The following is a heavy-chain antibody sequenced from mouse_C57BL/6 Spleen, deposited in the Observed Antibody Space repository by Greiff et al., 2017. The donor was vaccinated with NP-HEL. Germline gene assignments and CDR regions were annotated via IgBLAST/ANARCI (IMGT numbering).Heavy chain of an antibody. CDR1: GYTFTDYY. Sequence: EVQLQQSGPELVKPGASVKISCKASGYTFTDYYMNWVKQSHGKSLEWIGDINPNNGGTSYNQKFKGKATLTVDKSSSTAYMELRSLTSEDSAVYYCARWVLHRGDYWGQGTSVTVSS. CDR2: INPNNGGT. D-gene: IGHD2-14*01. J-gene: IGHJ4*01. V-gene: IGHV1-26*01. CDR3: ARWVLHRGDY.